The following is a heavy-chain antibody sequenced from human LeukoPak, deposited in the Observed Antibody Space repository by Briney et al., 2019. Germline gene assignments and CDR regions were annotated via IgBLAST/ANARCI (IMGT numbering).Heavy chain of an antibody. D-gene: IGHD3-22*01. V-gene: IGHV3-23*01. Sequence: GGSLRLSCAGSGFPFSSHGMNWVRQAPGKGLEWVSGISPGGGPTYYADSVKGRFTISRDNSKNTLYLQMNSLRAEDTAVYYCAGYYYDSSGYYRHDAFDIWGQGTMVTVSS. CDR1: GFPFSSHG. CDR2: ISPGGGPT. J-gene: IGHJ3*02. CDR3: AGYYYDSSGYYRHDAFDI.